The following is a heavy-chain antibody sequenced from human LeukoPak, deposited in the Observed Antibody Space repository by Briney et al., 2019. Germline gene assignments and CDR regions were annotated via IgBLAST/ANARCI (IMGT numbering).Heavy chain of an antibody. Sequence: ASVKVSCKASGYTFTSYDINWVRQATGQGLEWMGWMNPNSGNTGYAQKFQGRVTMTRDTSISTAYMELSRLRSDDTAVYYCARPERTLRFLEWQRDDAFDIWGQGTMVTVSS. J-gene: IGHJ3*02. CDR2: MNPNSGNT. CDR1: GYTFTSYD. V-gene: IGHV1-8*01. CDR3: ARPERTLRFLEWQRDDAFDI. D-gene: IGHD3-3*01.